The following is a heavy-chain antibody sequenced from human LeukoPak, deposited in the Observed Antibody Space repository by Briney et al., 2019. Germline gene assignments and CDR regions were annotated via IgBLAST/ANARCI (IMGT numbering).Heavy chain of an antibody. CDR1: GFTVSSNS. V-gene: IGHV3-20*04. D-gene: IGHD4-17*01. CDR2: ISWNSGSI. CDR3: ARAQTYGDSRLLLDY. Sequence: GGSLRLSCTVSGFTVSSNSMSWVRQAPGKGLEWVSGISWNSGSIGYADSVKGRFTISRDKAKNSLYLQMNSLSVEDTALYYCARAQTYGDSRLLLDYWGQGTLVTVSS. J-gene: IGHJ4*02.